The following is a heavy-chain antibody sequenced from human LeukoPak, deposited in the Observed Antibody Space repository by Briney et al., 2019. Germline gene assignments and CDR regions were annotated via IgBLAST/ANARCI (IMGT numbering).Heavy chain of an antibody. CDR2: INPTGGST. V-gene: IGHV1-46*01. J-gene: IGHJ4*02. CDR3: ARTAARRFDY. D-gene: IGHD6-6*01. Sequence: ASVKVSCEASGYTFPSYFMHWLRQAPGQGLEWMGIINPTGGSTTYAQKFQGRVTMTRDTSTSTVYMELSSLRSDDTAVYYCARTAARRFDYWGQGTLVTVSS. CDR1: GYTFPSYF.